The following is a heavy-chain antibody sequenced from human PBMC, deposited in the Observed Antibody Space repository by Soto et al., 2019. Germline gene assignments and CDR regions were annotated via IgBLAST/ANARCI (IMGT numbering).Heavy chain of an antibody. CDR3: AKDRGGVLCPW. D-gene: IGHD3-10*01. V-gene: IGHV3-23*01. CDR2: ISGSDGRT. J-gene: IGHJ4*02. CDR1: GFTFSTYA. Sequence: EVQLLESGGGLVQPGGSLRLSCAASGFTFSTYAMNWVRQAPGKGLEWVSTISGSDGRTYYADSVKGRFTISRDNSRNTLSLQMNSLRAQDTAVYYSAKDRGGVLCPWWGQGTGVTVSS.